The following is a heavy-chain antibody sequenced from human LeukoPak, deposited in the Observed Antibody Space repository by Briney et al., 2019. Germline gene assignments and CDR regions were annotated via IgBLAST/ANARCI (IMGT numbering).Heavy chain of an antibody. V-gene: IGHV1-8*01. CDR2: INPDNGNT. D-gene: IGHD2/OR15-2a*01. CDR3: ALRKSNYFYFGMDV. J-gene: IGHJ6*02. Sequence: ASVKVSCKASGYTFTAYDTIWVRQASGQGLEWMGWINPDNGNTGYAQKFQGRVTMTRNTSISTAYMELGGLRSDDTAVYYYALRKSNYFYFGMDVWGQGTAVIVSS. CDR1: GYTFTAYD.